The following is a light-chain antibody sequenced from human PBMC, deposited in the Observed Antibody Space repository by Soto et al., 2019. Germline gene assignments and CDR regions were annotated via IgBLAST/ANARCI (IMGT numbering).Light chain of an antibody. CDR2: DVS. V-gene: IGLV2-14*01. Sequence: QSALTQPASVSGSPGQSITISCTGTSSDVGGYNYVSWYQQHPGKAPKLMIYDVSNRPSGVSNRFSGSKSGNTASLTISGLQAEDEAGYYCSSYTSRSVVFGGGTKLTVL. CDR3: SSYTSRSVV. CDR1: SSDVGGYNY. J-gene: IGLJ2*01.